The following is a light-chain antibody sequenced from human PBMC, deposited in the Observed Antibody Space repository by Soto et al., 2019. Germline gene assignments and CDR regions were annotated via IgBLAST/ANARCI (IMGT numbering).Light chain of an antibody. V-gene: IGKV1-39*01. Sequence: DIPMTQSPSTLSASVGDRVTITCRASQSISSWLAWYQQKPGKAPNLLIYAASRLQSGVPSRFAGSGSGTHFTLTITSLQPEDVGTYFCQQSVSTPIYSFGQGTKVE. J-gene: IGKJ2*03. CDR3: QQSVSTPIYS. CDR2: AAS. CDR1: QSISSW.